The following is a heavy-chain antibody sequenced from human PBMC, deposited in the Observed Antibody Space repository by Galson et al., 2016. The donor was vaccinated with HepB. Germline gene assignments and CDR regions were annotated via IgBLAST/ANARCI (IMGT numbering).Heavy chain of an antibody. CDR2: ISSSSSSI. D-gene: IGHD2-15*01. J-gene: IGHJ6*02. CDR3: ARDLRYCSGGSCYYTVSYYGMDV. V-gene: IGHV3-21*01. Sequence: SLRLSCAASGFTFSSYSMNWVRQAPGKGLEWVSSISSSSSSIYYADSVKGRFTISGDNAKNSLYLQMNSLRAEDTAVYYCARDLRYCSGGSCYYTVSYYGMDVWGQGTTVTVSS. CDR1: GFTFSSYS.